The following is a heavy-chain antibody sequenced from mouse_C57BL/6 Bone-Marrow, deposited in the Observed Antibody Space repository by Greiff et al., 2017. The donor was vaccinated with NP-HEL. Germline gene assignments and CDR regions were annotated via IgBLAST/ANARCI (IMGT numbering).Heavy chain of an antibody. CDR2: ISSGSSYT. D-gene: IGHD2-4*01. CDR3: ARPDWGFAY. J-gene: IGHJ3*01. Sequence: EVMLVESGGDLVKPGGSLKLSCAASGFTFSSYGMSWVRQTPDKRLEWVATISSGSSYTYYPDSVKGRFTISRDNAKNTLYLQMCSLKSEDTAMYYCARPDWGFAYWGQGTLVTVSA. V-gene: IGHV5-6*01. CDR1: GFTFSSYG.